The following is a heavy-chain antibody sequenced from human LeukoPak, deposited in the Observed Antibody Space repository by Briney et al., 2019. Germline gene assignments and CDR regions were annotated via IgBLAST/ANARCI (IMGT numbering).Heavy chain of an antibody. CDR2: IYYSGST. Sequence: SSETLSLTCTVSGGSISSSSYYWGWIRQPPGKGLEWIGSIYYSGSTYYNPSLKSRVTISVDTSKNQFSLKLSSVTAADTAVYYCARHITEMEEWESDLYYFDYWGQGTLVTVSS. D-gene: IGHD1-26*01. CDR3: ARHITEMEEWESDLYYFDY. V-gene: IGHV4-39*01. J-gene: IGHJ4*02. CDR1: GGSISSSSYY.